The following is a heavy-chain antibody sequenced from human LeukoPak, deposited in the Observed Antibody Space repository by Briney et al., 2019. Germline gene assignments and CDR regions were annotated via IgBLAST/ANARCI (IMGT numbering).Heavy chain of an antibody. J-gene: IGHJ5*02. Sequence: GGSLRLSCAASGFTFSSYEMNWVRQAPGKGLEWVSVIYSGGSTYYADSVKGRFTISRDNSKNTLYLQMNSLRAEDTAVYYCARDFEGWFDPWGQGTLVTVSS. CDR3: ARDFEGWFDP. V-gene: IGHV3-66*01. D-gene: IGHD3-9*01. CDR2: IYSGGST. CDR1: GFTFSSYE.